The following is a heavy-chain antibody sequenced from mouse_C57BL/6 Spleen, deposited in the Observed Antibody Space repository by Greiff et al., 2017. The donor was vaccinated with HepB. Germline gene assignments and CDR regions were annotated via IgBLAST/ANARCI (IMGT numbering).Heavy chain of an antibody. J-gene: IGHJ3*01. D-gene: IGHD1-1*01. Sequence: VQLQQPGAELVKPGASVKMSCKASGYTFTSYWITWVKQRPGQGLEWIGDIYPGSGSTNYNEKFKSKATLTVDTSSSTAYMQLSSLTSEDSAVYYCARFITTVDPLAYWGQGTLVTVSA. CDR2: IYPGSGST. V-gene: IGHV1-55*01. CDR3: ARFITTVDPLAY. CDR1: GYTFTSYW.